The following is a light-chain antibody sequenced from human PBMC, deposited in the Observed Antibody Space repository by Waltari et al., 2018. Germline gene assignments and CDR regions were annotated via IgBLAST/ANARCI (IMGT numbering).Light chain of an antibody. CDR2: GAS. CDR1: QSVTSRH. Sequence: ETVLTQSPGTLSLSPGQRADLPYRASQSVTSRHLAWYQQKPGQAPRLLIYGASSRATGIPDRFSGSGSGTDFTLTITRLEPEDFAVYYCQQYGNSPRTFGQGTEVEIK. CDR3: QQYGNSPRT. J-gene: IGKJ1*01. V-gene: IGKV3-20*01.